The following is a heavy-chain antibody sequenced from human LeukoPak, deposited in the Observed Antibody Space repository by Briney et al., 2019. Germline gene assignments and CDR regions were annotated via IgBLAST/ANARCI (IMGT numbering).Heavy chain of an antibody. CDR1: GYTFTGYY. J-gene: IGHJ3*02. Sequence: GASVKVSCKASGYTFTGYYMHWVRQAPGQGLEWMGWINPNSGGTNYAQKFQGRVTMTRDTSISTAYMELSRLRSDDTAVYYCAREKGGVVVVAAYDALDIWGQGTMVTVSS. CDR3: AREKGGVVVVAAYDALDI. CDR2: INPNSGGT. V-gene: IGHV1-2*02. D-gene: IGHD2-15*01.